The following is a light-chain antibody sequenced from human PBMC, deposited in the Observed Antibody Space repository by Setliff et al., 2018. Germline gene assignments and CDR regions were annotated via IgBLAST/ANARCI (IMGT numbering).Light chain of an antibody. J-gene: IGLJ1*01. CDR1: SSNLGAGFT. Sequence: QSALTQPPSVSGAPGQRVTISCTGSSSNLGAGFTVHWYQVLTGTAPKLLIYSNNFRPSGVPDRFSGSKSGTSASLAITGLQSEDEADYYCQSYGGGLNGYVFGTGTKVTVL. CDR3: QSYGGGLNGYV. V-gene: IGLV1-40*01. CDR2: SNN.